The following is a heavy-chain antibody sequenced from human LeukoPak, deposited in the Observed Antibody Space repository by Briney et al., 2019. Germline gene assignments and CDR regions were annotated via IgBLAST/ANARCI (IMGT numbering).Heavy chain of an antibody. CDR2: ISTTSNYI. D-gene: IGHD2-2*01. Sequence: PGGSLRLSCAASGFTFSSCNMKWVRQAPGKGLEWVSFISTTSNYIYYADSVKGRFTISRDNAKNSLYLQMNSLRGEDAALYYCARAGVCSTTSCDGGIDYWGQGTLVTVSS. V-gene: IGHV3-21*06. CDR3: ARAGVCSTTSCDGGIDY. CDR1: GFTFSSCN. J-gene: IGHJ4*02.